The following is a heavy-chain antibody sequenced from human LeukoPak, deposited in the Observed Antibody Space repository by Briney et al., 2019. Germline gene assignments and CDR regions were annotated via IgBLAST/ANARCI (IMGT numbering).Heavy chain of an antibody. J-gene: IGHJ4*01. CDR2: IYNTGST. Sequence: LTXXXSGGPVSSGXYYWSWFRQPPGKGLEWIGYIYNTGSTSYNSSLKSRVTISVDTSKNQLSLKLSSVTAADTAVYYCARENWXSXSXYW. V-gene: IGHV4-61*01. CDR1: GGPVSSGXYY. D-gene: IGHD7-27*01. CDR3: ARENWXSXSXY.